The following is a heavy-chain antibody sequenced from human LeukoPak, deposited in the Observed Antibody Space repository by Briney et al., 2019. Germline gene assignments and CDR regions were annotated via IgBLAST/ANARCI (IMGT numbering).Heavy chain of an antibody. CDR1: GFTFSTYA. CDR2: ISGSGVST. D-gene: IGHD5-18*01. Sequence: GGSLRLSCAASGFTFSTYAMSWVRQAPGKGLEWVSAISGSGVSTYYADSVKGRFTISRDNSKNTLYLQMNSLRAEDTALYYCARDLGSGFSFANFDYWGQGTLVTVSS. CDR3: ARDLGSGFSFANFDY. V-gene: IGHV3-23*01. J-gene: IGHJ4*02.